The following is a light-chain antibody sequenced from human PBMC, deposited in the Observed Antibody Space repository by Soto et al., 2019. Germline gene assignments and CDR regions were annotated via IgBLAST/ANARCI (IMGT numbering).Light chain of an antibody. CDR3: GADHASGSNFVYVV. J-gene: IGLJ2*01. V-gene: IGLV9-49*01. CDR1: SGYSNYK. Sequence: QSVLTQPPSASASLGASVTLTCTLSSGYSNYKVDWYQQRPGKGPRFVMRVGTGGIVGSKGDGIPDRFSVLGSGLNRYLTIENIQEEDESDYHCGADHASGSNFVYVVFGGGTKLTVL. CDR2: VGTGGIVG.